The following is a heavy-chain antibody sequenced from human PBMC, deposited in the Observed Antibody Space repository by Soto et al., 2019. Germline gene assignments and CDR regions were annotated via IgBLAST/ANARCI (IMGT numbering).Heavy chain of an antibody. J-gene: IGHJ4*02. Sequence: QMQLVQSGPEVKKPGTSVRVSCKASGFTFTSSTMQWVRQARGQSLEWIGWVVVAGGNTNYAQKFQERVTVTRDMSPGTAYMELSSLRSEDTAVYYCAADSYGSTLHYWGQGTLVTVSS. CDR1: GFTFTSST. D-gene: IGHD5-18*01. CDR2: VVVAGGNT. CDR3: AADSYGSTLHY. V-gene: IGHV1-58*02.